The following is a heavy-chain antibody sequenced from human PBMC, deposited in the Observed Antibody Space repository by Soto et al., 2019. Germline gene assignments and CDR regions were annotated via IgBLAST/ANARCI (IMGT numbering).Heavy chain of an antibody. V-gene: IGHV3-23*01. CDR3: AKRTTGWYFDL. CDR2: ISGSGGST. Sequence: EVQLLESGGGLVQPGGSLRLSCAASGFTFSSYAMNWVRQAPGKGLEWVSVISGSGGSTYYADSVKGRFTISSDNSKNTLYLQMNSLRAEDTAVYYCAKRTTGWYFDLWGRGNLVTVSS. J-gene: IGHJ2*01. CDR1: GFTFSSYA.